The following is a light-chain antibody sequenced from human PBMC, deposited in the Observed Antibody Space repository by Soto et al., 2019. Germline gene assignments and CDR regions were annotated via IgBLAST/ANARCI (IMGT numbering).Light chain of an antibody. CDR2: DAS. CDR1: QTVTSRY. V-gene: IGKV3-11*01. Sequence: IDLTHSPGTLSLSPWEIATRSCRASQTVTSRYLAWYQQKPGQAPRLLIYDASNRATGIPARFSGSGSGTDFTLTISSLEPEDFAVYYCQQRSNWPPITFGQGTRLEIK. CDR3: QQRSNWPPIT. J-gene: IGKJ5*01.